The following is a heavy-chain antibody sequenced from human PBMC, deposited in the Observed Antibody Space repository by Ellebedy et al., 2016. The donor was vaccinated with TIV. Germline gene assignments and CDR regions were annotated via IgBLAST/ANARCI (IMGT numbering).Heavy chain of an antibody. CDR1: GFTFSSYW. CDR3: ARADVDTAMVSGSGWFDP. Sequence: PGGSLRLSCEASGFTFSSYWMHWVRQAPGKGLVWVSRITTDGEMYADSVKGRFTVSRDNAKNSLYLQMNSLRAEDTAVYYCARADVDTAMVSGSGWFDPWGQGTLVTVSS. D-gene: IGHD5-18*01. CDR2: ITTDGE. V-gene: IGHV3-74*03. J-gene: IGHJ5*02.